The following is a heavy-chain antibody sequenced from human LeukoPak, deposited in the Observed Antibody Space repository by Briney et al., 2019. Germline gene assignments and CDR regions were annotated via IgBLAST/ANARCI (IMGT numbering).Heavy chain of an antibody. CDR3: AREMATYSSGWYCWFDP. Sequence: SETLSLTCAVYGGSFSGYYWSWIRQPPGKGLEWIGYIYYSGSTNYNPSLKSRVTISVDTSKNQFSLKLSSVTAADTAVYYCAREMATYSSGWYCWFDPWGQGTLVTVSS. CDR2: IYYSGST. D-gene: IGHD6-19*01. V-gene: IGHV4-59*01. CDR1: GGSFSGYY. J-gene: IGHJ5*02.